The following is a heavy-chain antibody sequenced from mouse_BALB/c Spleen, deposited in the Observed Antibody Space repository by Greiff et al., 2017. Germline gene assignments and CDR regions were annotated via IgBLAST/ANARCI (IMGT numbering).Heavy chain of an antibody. CDR3: ARLAVYGFDY. J-gene: IGHJ2*01. CDR1: GYTFTSYW. D-gene: IGHD1-1*01. CDR2: INPSTGYT. Sequence: QVQLKESGAELAKPGASVKMSCKASGYTFTSYWMHWVKQRPGQGLEWIGYINPSTGYTEYNQKFKDKATLTADKSSSTAYMQLSSLTSEDSAVYCCARLAVYGFDYWGQGTTLTVSS. V-gene: IGHV1-7*01.